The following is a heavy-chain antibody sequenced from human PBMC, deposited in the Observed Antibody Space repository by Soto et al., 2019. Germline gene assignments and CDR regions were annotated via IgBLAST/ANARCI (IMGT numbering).Heavy chain of an antibody. D-gene: IGHD2-2*01. CDR3: ARVYCSTTTCHVQAFDS. J-gene: IGHJ4*02. CDR1: GFTFSSYE. V-gene: IGHV3-48*03. Sequence: GGSLRLSCAASGFTFSSYEMNWVRQAPGKTLEWVSYISSGGDSSYYADSVKGLFTISRDNAKNSLSLQMNSLRVEDTAVYYCARVYCSTTTCHVQAFDSWGQGTLVTVSS. CDR2: ISSGGDSS.